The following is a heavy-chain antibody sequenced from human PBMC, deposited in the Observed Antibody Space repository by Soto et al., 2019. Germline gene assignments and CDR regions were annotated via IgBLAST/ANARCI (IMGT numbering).Heavy chain of an antibody. Sequence: SETLSLTCTVSGGSISSGSHYWGWIRQPPGKGLEWIGSIYYSGSTYYSPSLKTRVTISVDTSKNQFSLRLSSVTAADTAVFFCARGHGGVSVFGAPGHFDYWGQGALVTVSS. CDR1: GGSISSGSHY. CDR2: IYYSGST. CDR3: ARGHGGVSVFGAPGHFDY. D-gene: IGHD2-8*02. J-gene: IGHJ4*02. V-gene: IGHV4-39*01.